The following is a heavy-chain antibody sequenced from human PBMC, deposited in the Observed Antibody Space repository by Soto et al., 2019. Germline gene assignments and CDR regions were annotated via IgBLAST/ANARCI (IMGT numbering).Heavy chain of an antibody. V-gene: IGHV3-48*03. D-gene: IGHD5-12*01. Sequence: PGGSLRLSCAASGFTFSSFEMNWVRQAPDKGLEWASYISSSGSTKYYTDSARGRFTVSRDNFNNMMFLQMDSLRPEDSAVYYCAKKIMGYASHSDAMDVWGQGTTVTVSS. J-gene: IGHJ6*02. CDR3: AKKIMGYASHSDAMDV. CDR1: GFTFSSFE. CDR2: ISSSGSTK.